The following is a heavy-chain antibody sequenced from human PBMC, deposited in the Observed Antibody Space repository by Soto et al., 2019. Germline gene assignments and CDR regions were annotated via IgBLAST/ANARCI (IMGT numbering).Heavy chain of an antibody. J-gene: IGHJ4*02. D-gene: IGHD5-12*01. CDR3: AKLVDIVATCPNY. CDR2: ISGSGGST. Sequence: LRLSCAASGLTFSSYAMSWVRQAPGKGLEWVSAISGSGGSTYYADSVKGRFTISRDNSKNTLYLQMNSLRAEDTAVYYCAKLVDIVATCPNYWGQGTLVNVSS. V-gene: IGHV3-23*01. CDR1: GLTFSSYA.